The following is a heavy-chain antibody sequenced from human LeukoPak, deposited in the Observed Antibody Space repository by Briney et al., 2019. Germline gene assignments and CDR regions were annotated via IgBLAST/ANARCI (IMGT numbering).Heavy chain of an antibody. CDR1: GGSITHYY. Sequence: SETLSLTCTVSGGSITHYYWTWIRQPPGKTLEWIGYSYYSGSTMYNPSLKSRVTISVDTSNNQFSLNLRSVTAADTAVYYCATTTSGGDAFDIWGQGTMVTVSS. CDR3: ATTTSGGDAFDI. J-gene: IGHJ3*02. V-gene: IGHV4-59*01. CDR2: SYYSGST. D-gene: IGHD1-26*01.